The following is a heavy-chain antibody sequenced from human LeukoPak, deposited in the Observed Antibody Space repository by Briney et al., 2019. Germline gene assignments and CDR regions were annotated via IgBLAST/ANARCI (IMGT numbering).Heavy chain of an antibody. CDR3: ARVEYFGSGSYRFDP. CDR1: GDSVSRNSVA. Sequence: SQSLSFTCAISGDSVSRNSVAWNWIRQSPSRGLEWLGRTYYRSKWYKEYAASVRSRITISPDTSKNQFSLQLNSATPEDTAVYYCARVEYFGSGSYRFDPWGQGTLVTVSS. V-gene: IGHV6-1*01. D-gene: IGHD3-10*01. J-gene: IGHJ5*02. CDR2: TYYRSKWYK.